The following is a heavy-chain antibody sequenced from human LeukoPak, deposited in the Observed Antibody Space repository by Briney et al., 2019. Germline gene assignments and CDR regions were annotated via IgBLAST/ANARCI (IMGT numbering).Heavy chain of an antibody. V-gene: IGHV3-9*01. D-gene: IGHD3-10*01. J-gene: IGHJ3*02. CDR2: ISWNSGSI. CDR3: AKDMGGSGSYSAFDT. CDR1: GFTFDDYA. Sequence: PGGSLRLSCAASGFTFDDYAMHWVLQAPGKGLEWVSGISWNSGSIGYADSVKGRFTISRDNAKNSLYLQMNSLRAEDTALYYCAKDMGGSGSYSAFDTWGQGTMVTVSS.